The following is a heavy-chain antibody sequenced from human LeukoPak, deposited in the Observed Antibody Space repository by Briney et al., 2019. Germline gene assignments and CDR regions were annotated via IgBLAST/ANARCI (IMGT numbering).Heavy chain of an antibody. V-gene: IGHV4-30-4*01. CDR2: IYYSGST. J-gene: IGHJ4*02. CDR1: GGSISSGDYY. Sequence: SETLSLTCTVSGGSISSGDYYWSWIRQPPGKDLEWIGYIYYSGSTYYSPSLTSRVTTSVDTSTDQFSLKLSSVTAADTAVYYCARDKSEVGLDYWGQGTLVTVSS. CDR3: ARDKSEVGLDY.